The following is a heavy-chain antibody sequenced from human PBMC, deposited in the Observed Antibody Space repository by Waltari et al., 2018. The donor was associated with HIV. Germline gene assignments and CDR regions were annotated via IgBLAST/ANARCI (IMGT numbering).Heavy chain of an antibody. V-gene: IGHV3-53*01. CDR2: IYSGGST. CDR1: GFTVSSNS. D-gene: IGHD2-2*01. Sequence: EVQLVESGGGLIQPGGSLRLSCAASGFTVSSNSMSWVRQAPGKGREAVSFIYSGGSTYHADSVKGRFSISRDNSKNPLYLQMNSLRAEDTAVYDCARNVVTAGSGAFDIWGQGTMVTVSS. CDR3: ARNVVTAGSGAFDI. J-gene: IGHJ3*02.